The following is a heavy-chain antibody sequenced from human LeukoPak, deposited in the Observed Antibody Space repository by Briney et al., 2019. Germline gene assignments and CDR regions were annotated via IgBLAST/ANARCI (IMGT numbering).Heavy chain of an antibody. Sequence: GGSLRLSCAASGFTFSDSFMSWVRQAPGKGLEWVGRSRNKADSYTAEYAASVKGRFTISRDESKNSLYLQISSLETEDAAVYYCATSSWYRLAYWGQGSLVIVSS. CDR2: SRNKADSYTA. J-gene: IGHJ4*02. D-gene: IGHD6-13*01. V-gene: IGHV3-72*01. CDR3: ATSSWYRLAY. CDR1: GFTFSDSF.